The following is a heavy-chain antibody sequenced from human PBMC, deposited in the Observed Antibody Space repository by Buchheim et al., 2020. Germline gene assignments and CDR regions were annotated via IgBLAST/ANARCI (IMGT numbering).Heavy chain of an antibody. CDR3: ARVGDGRPCLWFGELTDY. CDR2: IYTSGST. Sequence: QVQLQESGPGLVKPSQTLSLTCTVSGGSISSGSYYWSWIRQPAGKGLEWIGRIYTSGSTNYNPSLKSRVTISVDTSKNQFSLKLSSVTAADTAVYYCARVGDGRPCLWFGELTDYWGQGTL. V-gene: IGHV4-61*02. D-gene: IGHD3-10*01. CDR1: GGSISSGSYY. J-gene: IGHJ4*02.